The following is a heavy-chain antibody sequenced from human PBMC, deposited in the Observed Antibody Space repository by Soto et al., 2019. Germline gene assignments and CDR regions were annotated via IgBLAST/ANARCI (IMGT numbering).Heavy chain of an antibody. J-gene: IGHJ3*02. CDR2: INAGNGNT. CDR3: ARVFGFLEWSHTPLGI. Sequence: ASVKVSCKASGYTFTSYAMHWARQAPGQRLEWMGWINAGNGNTKYSQKFQGRVTITRDTSASTAYMELSSLRSEDTAVYYCARVFGFLEWSHTPLGIWGQGTMVTVSS. V-gene: IGHV1-3*01. D-gene: IGHD3-3*01. CDR1: GYTFTSYA.